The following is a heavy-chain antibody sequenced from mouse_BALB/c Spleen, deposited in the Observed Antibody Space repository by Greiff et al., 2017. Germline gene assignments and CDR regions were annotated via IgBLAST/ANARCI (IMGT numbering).Heavy chain of an antibody. CDR2: IFPGSGNT. Sequence: QVQLQQSGPELVKPGASVKISCKASGYSFTSYYIHWVKQRPGQGLEWIGWIFPGSGNTKYNEKFKGKATLTADTSSSTAYMQLSSLTSEDSAVYFCAREGYDYDWFAYWGQGTLVTVSA. CDR3: AREGYDYDWFAY. CDR1: GYSFTSYY. D-gene: IGHD2-4*01. J-gene: IGHJ3*01. V-gene: IGHV1-66*01.